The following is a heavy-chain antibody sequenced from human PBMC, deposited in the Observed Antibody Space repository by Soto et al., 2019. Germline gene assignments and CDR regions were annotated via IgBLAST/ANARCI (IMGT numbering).Heavy chain of an antibody. V-gene: IGHV3-64*01. J-gene: IGHJ4*02. D-gene: IGHD3-3*02. Sequence: PGGSLRLSCAASGFTFSSYAMHWVRQAPGKGLEYVSAISSNGGSTYYANSVKGRFTISRDNSKNTLYLQMGSLRAEDMAVYYCARVPRIFGVVGLYDYWGQGTLVTVSS. CDR1: GFTFSSYA. CDR3: ARVPRIFGVVGLYDY. CDR2: ISSNGGST.